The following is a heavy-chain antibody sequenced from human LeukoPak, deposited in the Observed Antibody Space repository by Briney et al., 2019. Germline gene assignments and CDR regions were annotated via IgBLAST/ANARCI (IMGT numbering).Heavy chain of an antibody. CDR1: GFTFSSYV. CDR3: ATPHYYDSSGYYGNFDY. V-gene: IGHV3-21*01. J-gene: IGHJ4*02. D-gene: IGHD3-22*01. CDR2: ISSSSSYI. Sequence: PGGSLRLSCAASGFTFSSYVMNWVRQAPGKGLEWVSSISSSSSYIYYADSVKGRFTISRDNAKNSLYLQMNSLGAEDTAVYYCATPHYYDSSGYYGNFDYWGQGTLVTVSS.